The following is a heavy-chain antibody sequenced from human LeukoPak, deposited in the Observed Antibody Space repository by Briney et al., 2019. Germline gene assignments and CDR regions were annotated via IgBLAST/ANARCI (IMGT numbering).Heavy chain of an antibody. CDR2: IHDSGST. J-gene: IGHJ4*02. CDR3: ARAGYYSDSSGNFDS. V-gene: IGHV4-61*01. D-gene: IGHD3-22*01. CDR1: GGSISSGSISCCY. Sequence: PSETLSLTCIVSGGSISSGSISCCYWSWIRQPPGKGLEWIGYIHDSGSTNYSPSLKGRVNISFDTSKSQVSLKLSSLTATDSDVYFCARAGYYSDSSGNFDSWGQGTLVTVSS.